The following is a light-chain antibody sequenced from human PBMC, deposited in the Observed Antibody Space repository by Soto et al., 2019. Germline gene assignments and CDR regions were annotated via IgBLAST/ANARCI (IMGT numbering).Light chain of an antibody. Sequence: EMVLTQSPGTLSLSPGERATLSCRASQSIGNDCLAWYQQKPGQAPRLLIYSTSSRITGVPDRFSGSGSGTDFTLTIGRLEPEDFAVYYCQQCGTSPMYTFGQGTNLEI. CDR2: STS. CDR1: QSIGNDC. CDR3: QQCGTSPMYT. J-gene: IGKJ2*01. V-gene: IGKV3-20*01.